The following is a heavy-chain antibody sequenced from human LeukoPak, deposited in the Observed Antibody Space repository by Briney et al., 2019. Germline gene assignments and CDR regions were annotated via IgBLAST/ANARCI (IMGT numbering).Heavy chain of an antibody. V-gene: IGHV1-69*13. Sequence: ASVKVSCKASGGTFSSYAISWVRQAPGQGLEWMGGIIPIFGTANYAQKFQGRVTITADESTSTAYMELSSLRSEDTAVYYCARETYSGSYHHHPRWDYWGQGTLVTVSS. CDR3: ARETYSGSYHHHPRWDY. CDR1: GGTFSSYA. D-gene: IGHD1-26*01. J-gene: IGHJ4*02. CDR2: IIPIFGTA.